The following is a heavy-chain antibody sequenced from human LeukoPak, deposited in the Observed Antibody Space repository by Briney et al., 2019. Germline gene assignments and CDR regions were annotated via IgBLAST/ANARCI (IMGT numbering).Heavy chain of an antibody. CDR2: ISSSGSTI. CDR3: ARLEDTAMVHFDY. J-gene: IGHJ4*02. V-gene: IGHV3-48*03. CDR1: GFTFSSYE. Sequence: PGGSLRLSCAASGFTFSSYEMNWVRQAPGKGLEWVSYISSSGSTIYYADSVKGRFTISRDNAKNSLYLQMNSLRAEDTAVYYCARLEDTAMVHFDYWGQGTLVTVSS. D-gene: IGHD5-18*01.